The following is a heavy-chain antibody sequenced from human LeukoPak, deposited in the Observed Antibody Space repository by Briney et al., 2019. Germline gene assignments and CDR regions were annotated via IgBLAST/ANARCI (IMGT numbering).Heavy chain of an antibody. V-gene: IGHV3-21*01. J-gene: IGHJ4*02. CDR2: IGSSSSYI. D-gene: IGHD3-9*01. CDR3: ASLVFYDILTGPDY. CDR1: GFTFSSYS. Sequence: GGSLRLSCAASGFTFSSYSMNWVRQAPGKGLEWVSSIGSSSSYIYYADSVKGRFTISRDNAKNSLYLQMNSLRAEDTAVYYCASLVFYDILTGPDYWGQGTLVTVSS.